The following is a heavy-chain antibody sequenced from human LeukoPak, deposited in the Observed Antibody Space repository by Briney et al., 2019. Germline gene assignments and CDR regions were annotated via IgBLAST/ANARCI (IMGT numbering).Heavy chain of an antibody. J-gene: IGHJ4*02. Sequence: GGSLRLSCAASGSTFSGYAMNWVRQAPGKGLEWVSHIYISSSSNIISYADSVKGRFTISRDNAQNSLYLQMNGLRDEDTAVYYCVRDMAAAGDYWGQGTLVTVSS. D-gene: IGHD6-13*01. V-gene: IGHV3-48*02. CDR2: ISSSSNII. CDR3: VRDMAAAGDY. CDR1: GSTFSGYA.